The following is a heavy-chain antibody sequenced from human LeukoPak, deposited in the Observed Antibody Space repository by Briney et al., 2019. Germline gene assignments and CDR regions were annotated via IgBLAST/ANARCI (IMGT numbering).Heavy chain of an antibody. J-gene: IGHJ6*02. Sequence: GGSLRLSCAASGFTFSDHYMDWVRQAPGKGLEWVGRIRNKVNSYTTEYAASVKGRFTISRDDSKNSVYLQMNGLKSEDTAVYYCAREFSGYDFWSGDKYYYYGMDVWGQGTTVTVSS. D-gene: IGHD3-3*01. V-gene: IGHV3-72*01. CDR3: AREFSGYDFWSGDKYYYYGMDV. CDR2: IRNKVNSYTT. CDR1: GFTFSDHY.